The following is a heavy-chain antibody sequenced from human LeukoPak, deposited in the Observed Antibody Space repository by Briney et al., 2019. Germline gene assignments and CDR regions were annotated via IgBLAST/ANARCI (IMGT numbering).Heavy chain of an antibody. CDR2: MNPNSGNT. CDR3: ARVRGPGAYYYYYMDV. J-gene: IGHJ6*03. V-gene: IGHV1-8*02. Sequence: ASVKVSCKASGGTFSSYAISWVRQAPGQGLEWMGWMNPNSGNTGYAQKFQGRVTMTRNTSISTAYMELSSLRSEDTAVYYRARVRGPGAYYYYYMDVWGKGTTVTISS. CDR1: GGTFSSYA. D-gene: IGHD3-10*01.